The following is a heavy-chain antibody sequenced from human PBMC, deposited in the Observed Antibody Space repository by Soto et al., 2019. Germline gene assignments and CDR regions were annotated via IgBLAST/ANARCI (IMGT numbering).Heavy chain of an antibody. J-gene: IGHJ4*02. CDR3: AMLGYCSGGSCF. CDR2: MNPNSGTT. D-gene: IGHD2-15*01. CDR1: GYTFTSFD. Sequence: QVQLVQSGAEVKKPGASVKVSCKASGYTFTSFDINWVRQATGQGVEWMGWMNPNSGTTGYAQNFQGRVTMTRNTSISPAYMELSSLRSEDTPVYYCAMLGYCSGGSCFWGQGPLVTVSS. V-gene: IGHV1-8*01.